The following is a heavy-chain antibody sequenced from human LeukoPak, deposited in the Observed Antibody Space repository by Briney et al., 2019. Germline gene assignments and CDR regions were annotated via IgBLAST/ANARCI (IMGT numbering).Heavy chain of an antibody. CDR2: ISAYSGDT. Sequence: ASVTVSCKASGYTFTSYGISWVRQAPGQGLEWMGWISAYSGDTNYAQKLQDRVTMTTDTSTRTAYMELRTLRSDDTAVYYCASNTGSDSSGYAYWGQGTLVTVSS. V-gene: IGHV1-18*01. J-gene: IGHJ4*02. CDR1: GYTFTSYG. CDR3: ASNTGSDSSGYAY. D-gene: IGHD3-22*01.